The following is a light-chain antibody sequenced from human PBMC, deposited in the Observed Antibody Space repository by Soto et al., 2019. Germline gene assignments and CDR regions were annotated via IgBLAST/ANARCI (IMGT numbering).Light chain of an antibody. J-gene: IGLJ2*01. CDR1: SSNIGAGYD. V-gene: IGLV1-40*01. Sequence: QAVVTQPPSVSGAPGQRVTISCTGSSSNIGAGYDVHWYQHLPGTAPKLLIYANTNRPSGVPDRFSGSKSGTSASLAITGLQAEDEADYYCQSYDSSLSVVVFGGGTKLTVL. CDR2: ANT. CDR3: QSYDSSLSVVV.